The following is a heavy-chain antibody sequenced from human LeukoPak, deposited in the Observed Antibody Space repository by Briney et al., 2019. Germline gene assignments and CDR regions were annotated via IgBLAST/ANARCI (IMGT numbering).Heavy chain of an antibody. Sequence: SETLSLTCTVSGGSISSYYWSWIRQPPGKGLEWIGYIYYSGSTNYNPSLKSRVTISVDTSKNQFSLKLSSVTAADTAVYYCARDTRGAAYWYFDLRGRGTLVTVSS. CDR3: ARDTRGAAYWYFDL. D-gene: IGHD1-26*01. V-gene: IGHV4-59*01. J-gene: IGHJ2*01. CDR2: IYYSGST. CDR1: GGSISSYY.